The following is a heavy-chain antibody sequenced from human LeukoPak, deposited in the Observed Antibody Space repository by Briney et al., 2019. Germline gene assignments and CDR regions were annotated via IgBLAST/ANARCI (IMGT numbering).Heavy chain of an antibody. D-gene: IGHD3-3*01. CDR3: ARADFIDAGPYLIGP. J-gene: IGHJ5*02. Sequence: ASVRVSCKTSGYSFTDYYIHWVRQAPGQGLEWMAWISTKTGRTSSARKFQGRVTMTRDPSITTVYMDMAWLTSDDTAIYFCARADFIDAGPYLIGPWGQGTLVTVSS. CDR1: GYSFTDYY. CDR2: ISTKTGRT. V-gene: IGHV1-2*02.